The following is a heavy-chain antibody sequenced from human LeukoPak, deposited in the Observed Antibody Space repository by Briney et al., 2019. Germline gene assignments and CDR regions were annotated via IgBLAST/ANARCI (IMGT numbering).Heavy chain of an antibody. CDR3: ATWSDERYCGSGRND. Sequence: SETLSLTCTVSGGSISSGGYYWSWIRQHPGKGLEWIGYIYYSGSTYYNPSLKSRVTISVDTSKNQFSLKLSSVTAADTAVYYCATWSDERYCGSGRNDWGQGTLVTVSS. CDR1: GGSISSGGYY. D-gene: IGHD3-10*01. V-gene: IGHV4-31*03. CDR2: IYYSGST. J-gene: IGHJ4*02.